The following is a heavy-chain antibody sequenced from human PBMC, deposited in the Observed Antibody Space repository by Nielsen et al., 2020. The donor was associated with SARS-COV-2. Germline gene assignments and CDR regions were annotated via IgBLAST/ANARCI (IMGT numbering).Heavy chain of an antibody. V-gene: IGHV3-21*01. J-gene: IGHJ4*02. Sequence: GESLKISCAASGFTFSSYSMNWVRQAPGKGLEWVSSISSSSSYIYYADSVKGRFTISRDNAKNSLYLQMNSLRAEDTAVYYRARDRATATGDYWGQGTLVTVSS. D-gene: IGHD1-14*01. CDR2: ISSSSSYI. CDR3: ARDRATATGDY. CDR1: GFTFSSYS.